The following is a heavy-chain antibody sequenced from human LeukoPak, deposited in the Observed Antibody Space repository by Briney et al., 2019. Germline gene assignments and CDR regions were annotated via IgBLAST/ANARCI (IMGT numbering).Heavy chain of an antibody. V-gene: IGHV3-7*01. CDR3: ARGSGGSCCPFDY. D-gene: IGHD2-15*01. J-gene: IGHJ4*02. CDR1: GFTFSSYW. CDR2: IKQDGSEK. Sequence: PGGSLRLSCAASGFTFSSYWMSWVRQAPGKGLEWVANIKQDGSEKYYVDSVKGRFTISRDNAKNSLYLQMNSLRAEDTAVYCCARGSGGSCCPFDYWGQGTLVTVSS.